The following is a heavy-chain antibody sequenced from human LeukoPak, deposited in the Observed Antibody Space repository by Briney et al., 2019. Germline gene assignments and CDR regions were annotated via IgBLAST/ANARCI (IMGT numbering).Heavy chain of an antibody. J-gene: IGHJ4*02. CDR3: ARPLRPLGGTYYFDF. D-gene: IGHD1-14*01. Sequence: SETLSLTCTVSGGSISSSSYYRGWIRQPPGKGLEWIGSIHYSGSTDYNPSLKSRVTISVDTSKNQFSLKLSSVTAADTAVYYCARPLRPLGGTYYFDFWGQGTLVTVSS. V-gene: IGHV4-39*01. CDR2: IHYSGST. CDR1: GGSISSSSYY.